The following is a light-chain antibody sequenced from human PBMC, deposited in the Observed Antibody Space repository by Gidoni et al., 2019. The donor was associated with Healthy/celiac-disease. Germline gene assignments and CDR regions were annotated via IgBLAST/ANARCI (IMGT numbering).Light chain of an antibody. CDR1: SSNVGCYNS. J-gene: IGLJ1*01. CDR3: SSYTTSSTQV. V-gene: IGLV2-14*03. Sequence: QSALTQPASVSGSPGQSITISCTGASSNVGCYNSVSWYQQHPGNAPKLIIYDVSNRSSGVSNRFSGSTSGNTASLTISGLQAEDEGYYYCSSYTTSSTQVFGTGTKVTVL. CDR2: DVS.